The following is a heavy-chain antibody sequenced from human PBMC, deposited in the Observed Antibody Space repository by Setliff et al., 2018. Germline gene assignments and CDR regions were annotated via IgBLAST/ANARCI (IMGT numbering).Heavy chain of an antibody. Sequence: SETLSLTCTVSGGSISSSSYYWGWIRQPPGKGLEWIGSVYYRGSTYYNPSLKSRVTISIDTSKNQFSLKLSSVTAADTAVYYCARDLYDYVWGTYRYHDAFDIWGQGTMVTVSS. CDR3: ARDLYDYVWGTYRYHDAFDI. J-gene: IGHJ3*02. CDR2: VYYRGST. D-gene: IGHD3-16*02. V-gene: IGHV4-39*07. CDR1: GGSISSSSYY.